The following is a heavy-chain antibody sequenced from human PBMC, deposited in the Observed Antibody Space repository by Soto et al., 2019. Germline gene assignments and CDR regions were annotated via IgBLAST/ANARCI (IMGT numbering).Heavy chain of an antibody. CDR3: ARSVEGHFDY. V-gene: IGHV3-48*02. D-gene: IGHD6-19*01. Sequence: EVQLVESGGDLVQRGGSLRLSCVASGFNFKIYSMNWVRQAPGKGLEWFAYSTIVTKTIKYVDSVKGRFTISRDNDRNLVYLHMNSLRDEDTAVYYCARSVEGHFDYWGQGTVVTVSS. J-gene: IGHJ4*02. CDR1: GFNFKIYS. CDR2: STIVTKTI.